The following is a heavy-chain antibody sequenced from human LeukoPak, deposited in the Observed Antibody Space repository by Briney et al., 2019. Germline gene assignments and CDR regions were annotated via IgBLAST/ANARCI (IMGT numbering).Heavy chain of an antibody. J-gene: IGHJ4*02. CDR2: IYYSGST. CDR3: ARRGSYSSGWNFDY. CDR1: GGSISSSGYY. V-gene: IGHV4-39*01. Sequence: SETLSLTCTVSGGSISSSGYYWGWIRQPPGKGLEWIGSIYYSGSTYYNPSLKSRVTISVDTSKNQFSLKLSSVTAADTAVYYCARRGSYSSGWNFDYWGQGTLVTVSS. D-gene: IGHD6-19*01.